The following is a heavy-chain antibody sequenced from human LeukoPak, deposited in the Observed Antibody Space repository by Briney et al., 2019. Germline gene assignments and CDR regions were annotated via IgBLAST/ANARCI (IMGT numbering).Heavy chain of an antibody. Sequence: PSETLSLTCTVSGGSISSSSYYWGWIRQPPGKGLEWIGSIYYSGSTYYNPSLKSRVTISVDTSKSQFSLKLSSVTAADTAVYYCAREHQTGKRPSDWFDPWGQGTLVTVSS. CDR2: IYYSGST. J-gene: IGHJ5*02. CDR1: GGSISSSSYY. CDR3: AREHQTGKRPSDWFDP. V-gene: IGHV4-39*07. D-gene: IGHD7-27*01.